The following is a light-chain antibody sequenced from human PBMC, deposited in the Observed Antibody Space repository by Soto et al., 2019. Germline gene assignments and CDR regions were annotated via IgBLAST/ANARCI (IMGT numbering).Light chain of an antibody. CDR1: QTISRW. J-gene: IGKJ1*01. Sequence: DIQMTQSPSTLSASVGDTVTITCRASQTISRWLAWYQQKPGKAPRLLIYTASTLESGVPSRFSASGSGTEFTLTISSLHPDDFATYYRQEYNNYWTFGQGTKVDIK. CDR3: QEYNNYWT. V-gene: IGKV1-5*01. CDR2: TAS.